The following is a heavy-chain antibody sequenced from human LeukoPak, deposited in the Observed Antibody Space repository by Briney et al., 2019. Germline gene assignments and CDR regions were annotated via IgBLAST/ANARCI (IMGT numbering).Heavy chain of an antibody. CDR1: GFTFSIYA. D-gene: IGHD3-22*01. Sequence: GGSLRLSCAASGFTFSIYAMTWVRQAPGKGLEWVSGIRGSGGSTYYADSVKGRFTISRDNSKNTLYLQMNSLRAEDTAVYYCASSRGDSSGYVRFDYWGQGTLVTVSS. V-gene: IGHV3-23*01. J-gene: IGHJ4*02. CDR2: IRGSGGST. CDR3: ASSRGDSSGYVRFDY.